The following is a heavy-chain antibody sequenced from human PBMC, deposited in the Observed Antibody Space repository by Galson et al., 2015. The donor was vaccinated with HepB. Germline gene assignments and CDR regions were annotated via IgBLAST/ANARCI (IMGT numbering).Heavy chain of an antibody. V-gene: IGHV1-69*13. D-gene: IGHD3-22*01. J-gene: IGHJ4*02. Sequence: SVKVSCKASGGTXXXXXISXXXQAXXXGLXCVGGIIPVFGTANYAQKFRGRVTITADESTSTAYXXLSSLRSEDTAVYYCACAPLPYYDSSGYYRAYYSDYWGQGTLVTVSX. CDR1: GGTXXXXX. CDR3: ACAPLPYYDSSGYYRAYYSDY. CDR2: IIPVFGTA.